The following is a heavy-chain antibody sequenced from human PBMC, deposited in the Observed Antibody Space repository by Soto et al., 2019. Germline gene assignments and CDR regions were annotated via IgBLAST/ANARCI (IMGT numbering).Heavy chain of an antibody. V-gene: IGHV3-23*01. CDR2: ITASGDDT. CDR1: GFTFSSHA. Sequence: EVQLLESGGNLVQPGGSLRLSCAASGFTFSSHAMTWVRQVPGKGLEWVSTITASGDDTFYADSVRGRFTISRDNSENTLFLQISRLRAEDTAVYYCAKDGHPVTWYYHMDVWGKGTTVTVSS. CDR3: AKDGHPVTWYYHMDV. J-gene: IGHJ6*03.